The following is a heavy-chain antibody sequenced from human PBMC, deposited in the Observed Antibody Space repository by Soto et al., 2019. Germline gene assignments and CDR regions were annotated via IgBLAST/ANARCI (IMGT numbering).Heavy chain of an antibody. V-gene: IGHV1-2*02. Sequence: GASVKVSCKASGFAFTGYYIHWVRLAPGQGLEWMGWIKSNGDDTKYARKFQDRVTMTRDTSMNTVYMELSSLRSEDTAVYYCARYLVPAPEHSSGSYYYYYGMDVWGQGTTVTVSS. CDR2: IKSNGDDT. CDR1: GFAFTGYY. D-gene: IGHD6-19*01. J-gene: IGHJ6*02. CDR3: ARYLVPAPEHSSGSYYYYYGMDV.